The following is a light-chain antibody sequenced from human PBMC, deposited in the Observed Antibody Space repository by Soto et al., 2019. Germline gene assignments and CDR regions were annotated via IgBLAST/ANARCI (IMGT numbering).Light chain of an antibody. CDR1: SSDGGGFNY. Sequence: QSALTQPPSASGSPGQSVTISCSGTSSDGGGFNYVSWYQQHPGRAPKVLIYEGNKRPSGVPDRFSGSKSGSTASLTVSGLQAEDEAEYYCSSYAVTNIFVFGTGTKLTVL. J-gene: IGLJ1*01. CDR3: SSYAVTNIFV. V-gene: IGLV2-8*01. CDR2: EGN.